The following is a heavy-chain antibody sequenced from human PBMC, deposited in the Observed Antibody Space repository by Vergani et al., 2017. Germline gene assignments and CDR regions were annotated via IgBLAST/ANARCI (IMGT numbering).Heavy chain of an antibody. CDR1: GYSFTSYW. D-gene: IGHD3-10*01. CDR2: IYPGDSDT. Sequence: EVQLVQSGAEVKKPGESLKISCKGSGYSFTSYWIGWVRQMPGKGLEWMGIIYPGDSDTRYSPSFQGQVTISADKSISTAYLQLSSLKASDTAMYYCARLGPIPYQKLLWFGGWFDPWGQGTLVTVSS. V-gene: IGHV5-51*01. J-gene: IGHJ5*02. CDR3: ARLGPIPYQKLLWFGGWFDP.